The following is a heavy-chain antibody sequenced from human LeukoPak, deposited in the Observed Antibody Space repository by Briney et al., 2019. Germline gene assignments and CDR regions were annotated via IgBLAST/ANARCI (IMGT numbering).Heavy chain of an antibody. CDR2: ISAYNGNT. CDR3: ARSWETQLGLDY. J-gene: IGHJ4*02. Sequence: GASVKVTCKATGYTLTSQGISWVRHAPGQGHEWMGWISAYNGNTNYAQKVQGRVTMTTDTSTSTAYMELRSLRSDDTAVYYCARSWETQLGLDYWGQGTLVTVSS. D-gene: IGHD2-2*01. CDR1: GYTLTSQG. V-gene: IGHV1-18*01.